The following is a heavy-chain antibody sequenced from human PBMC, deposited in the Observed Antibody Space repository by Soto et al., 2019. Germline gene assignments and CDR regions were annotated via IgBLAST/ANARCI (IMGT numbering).Heavy chain of an antibody. J-gene: IGHJ3*02. CDR1: GFPFSGYA. Sequence: GGSLRLSVAASGFPFSGYAMSWVRQAPGKGLEWVLAISGSGGSTYYADSVKGLFTISRDNSKNTLYLQMNSLRAEDTAVYYCEKDSGAARTHAFDIWGQGTMVPVSS. V-gene: IGHV3-23*01. CDR2: ISGSGGST. D-gene: IGHD6-6*01. CDR3: EKDSGAARTHAFDI.